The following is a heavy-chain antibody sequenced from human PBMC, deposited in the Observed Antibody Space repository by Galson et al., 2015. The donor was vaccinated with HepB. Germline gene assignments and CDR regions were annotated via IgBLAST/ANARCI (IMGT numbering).Heavy chain of an antibody. CDR3: VRGGKEPFDY. CDR2: ISSSNTDL. J-gene: IGHJ4*02. CDR1: GFSFSTYN. V-gene: IGHV3-21*01. Sequence: SLRLSCAASGFSFSTYNMNWVRQAPGKGLEWVSSISSSNTDLYYGNSVKGRFTISRDNAKNSLYLQMNSLRAEDTAIYYCVRGGKEPFDYWGQGTLVTVSP. D-gene: IGHD1-26*01.